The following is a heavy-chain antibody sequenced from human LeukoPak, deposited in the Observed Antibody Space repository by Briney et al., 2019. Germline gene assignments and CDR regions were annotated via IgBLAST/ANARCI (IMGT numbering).Heavy chain of an antibody. Sequence: ASVKVSCKASGYTFTGYYMHWVRQAPGQGLEWMGWINPNSGGTNYAQKFQGRVTMTRDTSISTAYMELSRLRSDDTAVYYCAREGGDTAMVSDAFDIWGQGTMVTVSS. CDR1: GYTFTGYY. CDR3: AREGGDTAMVSDAFDI. J-gene: IGHJ3*02. D-gene: IGHD5-18*01. V-gene: IGHV1-2*02. CDR2: INPNSGGT.